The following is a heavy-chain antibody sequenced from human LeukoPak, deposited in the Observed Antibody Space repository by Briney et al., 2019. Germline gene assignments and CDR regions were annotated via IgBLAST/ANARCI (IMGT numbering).Heavy chain of an antibody. CDR3: AKDGSGNGYPNYYFDY. Sequence: GGSLRLSCAASGFTFSTYAMSWVSQAPGKGLEWVSTISGSGGGTYYADSVKGRFTISRDNSKNTLYLQMNSLRAEDAAVYYCAKDGSGNGYPNYYFDYWGQATLVTVSS. J-gene: IGHJ4*02. D-gene: IGHD5-24*01. CDR1: GFTFSTYA. V-gene: IGHV3-23*01. CDR2: ISGSGGGT.